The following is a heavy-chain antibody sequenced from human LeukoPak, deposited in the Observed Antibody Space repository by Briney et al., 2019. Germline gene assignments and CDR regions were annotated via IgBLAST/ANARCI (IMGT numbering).Heavy chain of an antibody. CDR3: MIDVPGGSYPFDY. V-gene: IGHV3-15*01. D-gene: IGHD1-26*01. Sequence: GGSLRLSCAASGFTFSDAWMNWVRQAPGKGLEWVGRIKSKRDFETIDYAAPVKGRFTISRDDSRNTLYLQMKSLKIEDTALYYCMIDVPGGSYPFDYWGQGTLVTVSS. CDR1: GFTFSDAW. CDR2: IKSKRDFETI. J-gene: IGHJ4*02.